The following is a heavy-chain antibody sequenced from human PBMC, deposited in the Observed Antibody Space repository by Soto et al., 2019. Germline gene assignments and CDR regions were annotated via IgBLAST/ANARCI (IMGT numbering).Heavy chain of an antibody. V-gene: IGHV3-74*01. CDR3: ARGPRVSSTGTGAH. J-gene: IGHJ4*02. CDR1: GFTFSAYW. Sequence: HPVGSLRLSCAVSGFTFSAYWMHWVRRVPGKGLTWVSRISDDGSTATYADSVKGRFIISRDNAKNTLYLEMNTLRADDSGLYYCARGPRVSSTGTGAHWGRGTLVTVSS. D-gene: IGHD1-1*01. CDR2: ISDDGSTA.